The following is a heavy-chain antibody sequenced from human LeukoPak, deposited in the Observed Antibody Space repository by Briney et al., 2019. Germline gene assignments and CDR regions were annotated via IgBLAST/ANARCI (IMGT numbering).Heavy chain of an antibody. V-gene: IGHV3-33*01. CDR2: IWYDGSNK. J-gene: IGHJ4*02. CDR3: ARDSDDSSGYNDY. Sequence: GGSLRLSCAASGFTFSSYGMHWVRQAPGKGLEWVAVIWYDGSNKYYADSVKGRFTISRDNSKNTLYLQMNSLRAEDTAVYYCARDSDDSSGYNDYWGQGTLVTVSS. D-gene: IGHD3-22*01. CDR1: GFTFSSYG.